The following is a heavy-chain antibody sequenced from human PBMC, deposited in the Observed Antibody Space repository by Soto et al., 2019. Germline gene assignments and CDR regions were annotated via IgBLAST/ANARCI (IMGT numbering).Heavy chain of an antibody. Sequence: QVQLVQSGAEVKKPGSSVKVSCKASGGTFSSYTISWVRQAPGQGLEWMGRIIPILGIANYAQKFQGRVTTTADKSTSAADMERSSLRPEDTAVYDCARDPTEQWLVLCYYDYGMDVWGQGTTVTVSS. V-gene: IGHV1-69*08. CDR1: GGTFSSYT. CDR2: IIPILGIA. J-gene: IGHJ6*02. CDR3: ARDPTEQWLVLCYYDYGMDV. D-gene: IGHD6-19*01.